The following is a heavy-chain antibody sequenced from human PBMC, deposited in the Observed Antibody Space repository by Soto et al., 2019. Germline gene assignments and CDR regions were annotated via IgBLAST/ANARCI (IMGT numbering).Heavy chain of an antibody. CDR3: AKDLIMDSSSSFFFDY. CDR1: GFTFSSYA. D-gene: IGHD6-6*01. J-gene: IGHJ4*02. Sequence: PGGSLRLSCAASGFTFSSYAMSWVRQAPGKGLEWVSAISGSGGSTYYADSVKGRFTISRDNSKNTLYLQMNSLRAEDTAVYYCAKDLIMDSSSSFFFDYWGQGTLVTVSS. CDR2: ISGSGGST. V-gene: IGHV3-23*01.